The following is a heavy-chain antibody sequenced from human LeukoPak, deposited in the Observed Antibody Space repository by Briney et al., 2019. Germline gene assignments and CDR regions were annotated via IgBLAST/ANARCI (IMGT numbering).Heavy chain of an antibody. CDR1: GDSISSGNFY. D-gene: IGHD3-22*01. J-gene: IGHJ4*02. CDR3: ARGPYYYDSSGCFDY. CDR2: IYTSGST. V-gene: IGHV4-61*02. Sequence: SETLSLTCTVSGDSISSGNFYWSWIRQPAGKGLEWIGRIYTSGSTNYNPSLKSRVTISVDTSKNQFSLKLSSVTAADTAAYYCARGPYYYDSSGCFDYWGQGTLVTVSS.